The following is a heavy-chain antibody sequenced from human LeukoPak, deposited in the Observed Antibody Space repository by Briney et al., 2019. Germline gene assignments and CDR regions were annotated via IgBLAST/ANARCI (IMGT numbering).Heavy chain of an antibody. CDR3: ARLGGRYFDGRNWFDP. V-gene: IGHV4-59*08. CDR2: IYYSGST. D-gene: IGHD3-9*01. CDR1: GGSISSYY. Sequence: SETLSLTCTVSGGSISSYYWSWNRQPPGKGLEGIGYIYYSGSTNYNPSLKSRVTISVDTSKNQFSLKLSSVTAADTAVYYCARLGGRYFDGRNWFDPWGQGTLVTVSS. J-gene: IGHJ5*02.